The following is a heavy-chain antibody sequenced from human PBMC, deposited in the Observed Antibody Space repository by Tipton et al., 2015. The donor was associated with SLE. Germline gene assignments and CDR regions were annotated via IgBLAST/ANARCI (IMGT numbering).Heavy chain of an antibody. CDR2: INPDASEK. CDR3: ARVLEWFYGMDV. CDR1: GFTFSDYY. J-gene: IGHJ6*02. D-gene: IGHD3-3*01. Sequence: SLRLSCTASGFTFSDYYMSWIRQAPGKGLEWVANINPDASEKYYADSVSGRFTISRDNSKNTLYLQMNSLRAEDTAVYYCARVLEWFYGMDVWGQGTTVTVSS. V-gene: IGHV3-7*04.